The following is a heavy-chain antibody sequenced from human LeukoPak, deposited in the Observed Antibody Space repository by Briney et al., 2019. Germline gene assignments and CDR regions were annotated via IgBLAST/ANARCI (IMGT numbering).Heavy chain of an antibody. V-gene: IGHV1-8*01. CDR1: GYTFTSYD. Sequence: ASVKVSCKASGYTFTSYDISWVRQATGQGLEWMGWMNPKSGNAGYAQKFRGRVTMTRNTSISTAYMELSDLGSDDTAVYYCARRSKSSAIWYYFNYWGQGTLVTVSS. CDR3: ARRSKSSAIWYYFNY. CDR2: MNPKSGNA. J-gene: IGHJ4*02. D-gene: IGHD6-25*01.